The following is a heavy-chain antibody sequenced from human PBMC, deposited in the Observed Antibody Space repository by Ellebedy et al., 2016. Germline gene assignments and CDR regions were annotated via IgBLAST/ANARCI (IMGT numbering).Heavy chain of an antibody. CDR1: GFTFSSYS. J-gene: IGHJ2*01. Sequence: GGSLRLSCAASGFTFSSYSIHWVRQAPDKGLEWVAVISFDGSLIYYADSVKGRFTISRDNSKNTLSLQMNSLRPEDTAVYYCARDWGLSVNAVDINWYFALWGRGTLVTVSS. V-gene: IGHV3-30-3*01. D-gene: IGHD3-22*01. CDR2: ISFDGSLI. CDR3: ARDWGLSVNAVDINWYFAL.